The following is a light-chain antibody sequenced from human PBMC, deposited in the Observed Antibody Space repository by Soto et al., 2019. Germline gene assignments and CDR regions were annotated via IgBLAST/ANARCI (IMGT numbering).Light chain of an antibody. CDR2: SNN. CDR1: SSNIGSNT. CDR3: AAWDDSRNGVV. V-gene: IGLV1-44*01. J-gene: IGLJ2*01. Sequence: QSVLTQPPSASGTPGQRVTISCSGSSSNIGSNTVNWYQQLPGTAPKLLIYSNNQRPSGVPDRFSGSKSGTSASLAISALQSEDEADYYCAAWDDSRNGVVFGGGTKLTVL.